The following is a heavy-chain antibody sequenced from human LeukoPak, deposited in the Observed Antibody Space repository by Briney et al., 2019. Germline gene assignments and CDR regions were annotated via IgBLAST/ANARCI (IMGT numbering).Heavy chain of an antibody. CDR2: ISGSGGST. V-gene: IGHV3-23*01. CDR1: GFTFSSYA. J-gene: IGHJ4*02. CDR3: AKASTYYYGSGSYYYVY. Sequence: GRSLRLSCAASGFTFSSYAMSWVRQAPGKGLEWVSAISGSGGSTYYADSVKGRFTISRDNSKNTLYLQMNSLRAEDTAVYYCAKASTYYYGSGSYYYVYWGQGTLVTVSS. D-gene: IGHD3-10*01.